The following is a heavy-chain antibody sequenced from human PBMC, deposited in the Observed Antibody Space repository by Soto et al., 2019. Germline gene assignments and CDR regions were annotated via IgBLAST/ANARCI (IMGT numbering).Heavy chain of an antibody. D-gene: IGHD3-22*01. CDR2: IIPLFGKA. J-gene: IGHJ4*02. CDR1: GGTFSRYA. V-gene: IGHV1-69*13. CDR3: ARDGTLYDSSGYYYLY. Sequence: SVKVSCKASGGTFSRYAISWVRQAPGQGLEWMGGIIPLFGKANYAQKFQGRVTITADESTSTAYMELSSLRSEDTAVYYCARDGTLYDSSGYYYLYWGQGTLVTVSS.